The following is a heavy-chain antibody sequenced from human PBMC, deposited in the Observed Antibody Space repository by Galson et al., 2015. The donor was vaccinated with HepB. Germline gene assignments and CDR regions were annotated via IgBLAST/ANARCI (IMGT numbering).Heavy chain of an antibody. CDR1: GFTFSSYG. V-gene: IGHV3-33*06. Sequence: SLRLSCAASGFTFSSYGMHWVRQAPGKGLEWVAVIWYDGSNKYYADSVKGRFTISRDNSKNMVCLQMNSLRAKDTAVYYCAKAFSSGAFDYWGQGTLVTVSS. J-gene: IGHJ4*02. CDR2: IWYDGSNK. D-gene: IGHD6-19*01. CDR3: AKAFSSGAFDY.